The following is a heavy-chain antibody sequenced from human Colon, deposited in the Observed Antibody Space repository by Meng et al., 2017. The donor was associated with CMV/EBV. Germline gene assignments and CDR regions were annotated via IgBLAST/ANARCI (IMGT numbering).Heavy chain of an antibody. D-gene: IGHD2-2*01. CDR2: IYWDDDK. J-gene: IGHJ4*02. V-gene: IGHV2-5*02. CDR3: AHKSLPAAFFDY. CDR1: GFSLNTYEVG. Sequence: QSTLKASRPTLVKPTQTLTLTCTFSGFSLNTYEVGVGWFRQPPGKAPEWLALIYWDDDKRYRSSLGNRLTLTHDASKNQVVLTMTDMDPVDTATYYCAHKSLPAAFFDYWSQGTLVTVSS.